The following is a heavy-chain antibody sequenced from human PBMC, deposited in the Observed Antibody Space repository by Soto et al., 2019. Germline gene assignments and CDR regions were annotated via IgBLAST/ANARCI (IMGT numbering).Heavy chain of an antibody. Sequence: GGSLRLSGAASGFTFSSYGMNWVRQAPGKGLELVALISYDVSNKYYADSVKGRFTISRDNSKNTLYLQMNCLRAEDTAVYYFSISYCSSTSCYGPHYFDYWVQGTLVTVSS. J-gene: IGHJ4*02. CDR2: ISYDVSNK. D-gene: IGHD2-2*01. V-gene: IGHV3-30*03. CDR3: SISYCSSTSCYGPHYFDY. CDR1: GFTFSSYG.